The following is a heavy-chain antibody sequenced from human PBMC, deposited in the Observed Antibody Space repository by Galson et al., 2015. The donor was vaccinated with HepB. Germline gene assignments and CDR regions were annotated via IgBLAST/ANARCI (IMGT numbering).Heavy chain of an antibody. CDR1: GFTFSSYA. Sequence: SLRLSCAASGFTFSSYAMHWVRQAPGKGLEWVAVISYDGSNKYYADSVKGRFTISRDNSKNTLYLQMNSLRAEDTAVYYCARWGSVLWFGEPSYYFDYWGQGTLVTVSS. CDR2: ISYDGSNK. D-gene: IGHD3-10*01. CDR3: ARWGSVLWFGEPSYYFDY. V-gene: IGHV3-30-3*01. J-gene: IGHJ4*02.